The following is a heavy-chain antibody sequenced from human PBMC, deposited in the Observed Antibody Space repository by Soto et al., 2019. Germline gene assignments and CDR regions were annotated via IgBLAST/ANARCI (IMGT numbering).Heavy chain of an antibody. CDR3: ASFNDSSPVLDAFDI. Sequence: SETLSLTCTVSGGSVSSGSYYWSWIRQPPGKGLEWIGYIYYSGSTNYNPSLKSRVTISVDTSKNQFSLKLSSVTAADTAVYYCASFNDSSPVLDAFDIWGQGTMVTVSS. CDR2: IYYSGST. V-gene: IGHV4-61*01. CDR1: GGSVSSGSYY. J-gene: IGHJ3*02. D-gene: IGHD3-22*01.